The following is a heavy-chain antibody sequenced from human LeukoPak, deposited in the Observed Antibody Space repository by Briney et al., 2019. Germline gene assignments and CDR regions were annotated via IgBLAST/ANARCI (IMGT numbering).Heavy chain of an antibody. CDR2: INDSGST. CDR1: GGSFSNYF. V-gene: IGHV4-34*01. Sequence: TSETLPLTCAVYGGSFSNYFWTWIRQAPGKGLERIGEINDSGSTNYNSSLKSRVTISLDTSKNQFSLKLRSVTAADTAVYYCARGRYCDNTRCYSSWRVFDHWRQGALVIVSS. CDR3: ARGRYCDNTRCYSSWRVFDH. J-gene: IGHJ4*02. D-gene: IGHD2/OR15-2a*01.